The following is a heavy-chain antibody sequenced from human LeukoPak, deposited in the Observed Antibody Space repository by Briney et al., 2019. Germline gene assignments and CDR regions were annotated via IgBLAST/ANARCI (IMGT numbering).Heavy chain of an antibody. J-gene: IGHJ6*03. CDR2: INQDGSEK. CDR3: ARRYYGSEEEPHPVYYYYYMDV. CDR1: EFTFSSTW. Sequence: PGGSLRLSCAASEFTFSSTWMSWVRQAPGKGLEWVANINQDGSEKYYVDSVKGRFTISRDNAKNSLYLQMNSLRAEDTAVYYCARRYYGSEEEPHPVYYYYYMDVWGKGTTVTVSS. V-gene: IGHV3-7*01. D-gene: IGHD3-10*01.